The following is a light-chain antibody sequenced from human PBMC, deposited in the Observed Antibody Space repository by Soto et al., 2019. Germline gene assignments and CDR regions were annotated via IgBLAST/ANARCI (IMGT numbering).Light chain of an antibody. CDR1: SSNIGSNT. J-gene: IGLJ2*01. CDR2: SYN. CDR3: AAWDASLNGVV. Sequence: QSVLTQPPSASGTPGQRVTISCSGSSSNIGSNTVIWYQQLPGTAPKLLIYSYNQRPSGVPDRFSGSKSGTSASLAISGLQSADEADYYCAAWDASLNGVVFGGGTKLTVL. V-gene: IGLV1-44*01.